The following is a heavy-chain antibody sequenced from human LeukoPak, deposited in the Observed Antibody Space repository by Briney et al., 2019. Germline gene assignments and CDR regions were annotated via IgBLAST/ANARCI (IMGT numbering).Heavy chain of an antibody. Sequence: ESLKISCKGSGYSFTSYWIGWVRQMPGKGLEWMGIIYPGDSNIRYSPSFQGQVTISADKSISTAYLQWSSLKASDTAMYYCVLSMVRGASPHWFDPWGQGTLVTVSS. V-gene: IGHV5-51*01. CDR3: VLSMVRGASPHWFDP. CDR2: IYPGDSNI. J-gene: IGHJ5*02. D-gene: IGHD3-10*01. CDR1: GYSFTSYW.